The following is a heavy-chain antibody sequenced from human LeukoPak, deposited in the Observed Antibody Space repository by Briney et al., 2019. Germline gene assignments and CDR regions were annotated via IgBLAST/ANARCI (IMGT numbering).Heavy chain of an antibody. V-gene: IGHV1-18*01. CDR1: GYTFSSYG. J-gene: IGHJ5*01. CDR3: ARDRGYEQQRWFDL. CDR2: ITVYNGNT. Sequence: ASVKVSCKASGYTFSSYGISWVRQAPGQGLEWMEWITVYNGNTKYAHKYQDRVTMTTDTSTSTAYMDLRSLRSDDTAVYYCARDRGYEQQRWFDLWGQGTLVTVSS. D-gene: IGHD6-13*01.